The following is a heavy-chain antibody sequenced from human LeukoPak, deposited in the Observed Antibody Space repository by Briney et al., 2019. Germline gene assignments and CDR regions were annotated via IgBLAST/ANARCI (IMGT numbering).Heavy chain of an antibody. CDR3: ARHRARPSITIMSYYYYGMDV. CDR2: ISGSGGST. J-gene: IGHJ6*02. CDR1: GFTFSSYA. D-gene: IGHD3-3*01. Sequence: GGSLRLSCAASGFTFSSYATSWVRQAPGKGLEWVSAISGSGGSTYYADSVKGRFTISRDNSENTLYLQMNSLRAEDTAVYYCARHRARPSITIMSYYYYGMDVWGQGTTVTVSS. V-gene: IGHV3-23*01.